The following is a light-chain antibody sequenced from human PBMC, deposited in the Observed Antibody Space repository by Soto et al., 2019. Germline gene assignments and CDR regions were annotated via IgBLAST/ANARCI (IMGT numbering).Light chain of an antibody. CDR1: QTVSSN. Sequence: EIVITQSPPTLSVSPGERVTLSCGASQTVSSNLAWFQQKPGQAPRLLIYGASTRATGIPARFSGSGSGTEFTLTISSLQSEDLAVYYCQQYNNWPRTFGQGTKVDIK. J-gene: IGKJ1*01. V-gene: IGKV3-15*01. CDR3: QQYNNWPRT. CDR2: GAS.